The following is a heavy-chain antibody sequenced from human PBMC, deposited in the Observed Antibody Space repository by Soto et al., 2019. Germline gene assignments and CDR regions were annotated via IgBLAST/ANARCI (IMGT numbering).Heavy chain of an antibody. J-gene: IGHJ4*02. CDR2: IYYGGST. D-gene: IGHD7-27*01. CDR3: AKNRNWGSLVH. Sequence: SETLSLTCTVSGDSISTCDWSWIWQSPGKGLEWIGFIYYGGSTNYNPSLKSRVTISVDTPKNQFSLKLSSVTAADTAVYYCAKNRNWGSLVHWGQGTLVTVS. V-gene: IGHV4-59*08. CDR1: GDSISTCD.